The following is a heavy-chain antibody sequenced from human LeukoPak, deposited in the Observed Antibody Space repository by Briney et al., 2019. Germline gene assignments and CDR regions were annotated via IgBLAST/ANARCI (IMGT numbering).Heavy chain of an antibody. V-gene: IGHV4-39*07. CDR3: ARDAGHQLSRRNYYAMDV. CDR1: GGSISSSSYY. Sequence: PSETLSLTCTVSGGSISSSSYYWGWLRQPPGKGLEWIGSIYYGGSSYYNPSLKSRVTISVDTSNNQFSLKVNPVTAAGTAVYYCARDAGHQLSRRNYYAMDVWGQGTTVTVSS. J-gene: IGHJ6*02. CDR2: IYYGGSS. D-gene: IGHD2-2*01.